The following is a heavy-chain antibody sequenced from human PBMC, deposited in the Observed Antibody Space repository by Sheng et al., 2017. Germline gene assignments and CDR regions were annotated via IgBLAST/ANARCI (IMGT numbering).Heavy chain of an antibody. CDR3: AREGYSGYENLPGPGYFDY. CDR2: IIPIFGTA. V-gene: IGHV1-69*05. CDR1: GGTFSSYA. D-gene: IGHD5-12*01. J-gene: IGHJ4*02. Sequence: QVQLVQSGAEVKKPGSSVKVSCKASGGTFSSYAISWVRQAPGQGLEWMGGIIPIFGTANYAQKFQGRVTITTDESTSTAYMELSSLRSEDTAVYYCAREGYSGYENLPGPGYFDYWGQGTLVTVSS.